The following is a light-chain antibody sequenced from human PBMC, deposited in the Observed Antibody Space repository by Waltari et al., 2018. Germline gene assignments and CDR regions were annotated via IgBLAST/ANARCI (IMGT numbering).Light chain of an antibody. Sequence: SSELTQDPAVSVALGQTVRITCQGASPRTYYVIWFLQKPGQAPALVIYGKNNRPSGIPDRFSASSSGSTASLTIIGAQAEDEADYYCHSRDSSGDVLIGGGTKLTVV. CDR3: HSRDSSGDVL. V-gene: IGLV3-19*01. CDR1: SPRTYY. CDR2: GKN. J-gene: IGLJ2*01.